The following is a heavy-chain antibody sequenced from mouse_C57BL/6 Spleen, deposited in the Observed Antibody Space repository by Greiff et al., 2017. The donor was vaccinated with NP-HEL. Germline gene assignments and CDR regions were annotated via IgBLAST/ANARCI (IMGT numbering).Heavy chain of an antibody. D-gene: IGHD1-1*01. CDR3: ARTLITTVVAPFDY. CDR1: GYTFTSYW. Sequence: QVQLQQPGAELVRPGSSVKLSCKASGYTFTSYWMDWVKQRPGQGLEWIGNIYPSDSETHYNQKFKVKATLTVDKSSSTAYMQLSSLTSEDSAVYYCARTLITTVVAPFDYWGQGTTLTVSS. V-gene: IGHV1-61*01. CDR2: IYPSDSET. J-gene: IGHJ2*01.